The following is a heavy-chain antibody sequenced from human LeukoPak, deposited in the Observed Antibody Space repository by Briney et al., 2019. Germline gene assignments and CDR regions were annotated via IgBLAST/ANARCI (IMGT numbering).Heavy chain of an antibody. CDR1: GFTFSSYA. Sequence: GGSLRLSCAASGFTFSSYAMSWVRQAPGKGLEWVAGISGSGKNIYYADSVKGRFTISRDNRKNTLYLQIHSLRAEATAVYFCAKFAGYFDYFQHWGQGTLVTVSS. V-gene: IGHV3-23*01. CDR2: ISGSGKNI. CDR3: AKFAGYFDYFQH. J-gene: IGHJ1*01. D-gene: IGHD5-18*01.